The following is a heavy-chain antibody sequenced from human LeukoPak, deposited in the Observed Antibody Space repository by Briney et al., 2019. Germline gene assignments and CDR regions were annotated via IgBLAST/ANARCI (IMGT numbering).Heavy chain of an antibody. V-gene: IGHV3-9*01. CDR3: AKDESLYYGDVEDAFDI. CDR1: GFTFDDYA. J-gene: IGHJ3*02. D-gene: IGHD3-3*01. Sequence: GRSLRLSCAASGFTFDDYAMHWVRQAPGKGLEWVSGISWNSGSMGYADSVKGRFTISRDNAKNSLYLQMNSLRAEDTALYYCAKDESLYYGDVEDAFDIWGQGTMVTVSS. CDR2: ISWNSGSM.